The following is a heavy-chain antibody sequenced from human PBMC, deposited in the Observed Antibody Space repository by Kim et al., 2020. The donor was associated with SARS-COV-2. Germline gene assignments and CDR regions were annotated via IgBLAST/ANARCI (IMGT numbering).Heavy chain of an antibody. D-gene: IGHD1-26*01. V-gene: IGHV4-4*09. Sequence: KCNPPHRSRVTISVNTSKNQFSLKLSSGTAADTAVYYCAGTARGANFDYWGRGALVTVSS. CDR3: AGTARGANFDY. J-gene: IGHJ4*02.